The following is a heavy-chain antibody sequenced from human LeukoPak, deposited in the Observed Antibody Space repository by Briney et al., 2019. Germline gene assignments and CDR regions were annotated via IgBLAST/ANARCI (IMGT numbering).Heavy chain of an antibody. Sequence: KVQGRVTMTTDTSTRTAYMELRSLRSDDTAVYYCARGGIQLWFLVDYWGQGTLVTVSS. CDR3: ARGGIQLWFLVDY. V-gene: IGHV1-18*01. J-gene: IGHJ4*02. D-gene: IGHD5-18*01.